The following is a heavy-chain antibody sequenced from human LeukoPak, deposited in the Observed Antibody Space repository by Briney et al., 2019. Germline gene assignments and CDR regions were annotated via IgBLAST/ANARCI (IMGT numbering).Heavy chain of an antibody. CDR2: IKQDGSDK. D-gene: IGHD2-2*01. CDR1: GFTFSSYW. Sequence: GGSLRLSCAASGFTFSSYWMTWVRQAPGKGLEWVANIKQDGSDKYYVDSVKGRFTISRDNSKNTLYLQMNSLRAEDTAVYYCARGRSTSTRLFDYWGQGTLVTVSS. V-gene: IGHV3-7*04. CDR3: ARGRSTSTRLFDY. J-gene: IGHJ4*02.